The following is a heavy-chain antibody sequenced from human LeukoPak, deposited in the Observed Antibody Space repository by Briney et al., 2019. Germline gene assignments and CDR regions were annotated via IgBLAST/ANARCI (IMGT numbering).Heavy chain of an antibody. Sequence: PGGSLRLSCAASGFTFSSYEMNWVRQAPGKGLEWVSYISSSGSTIYYADSVKGRFTISRDNAKNSLYLQMNSLRAEDTAVYYCARDGYSDQYDYWGQGTLVTVSS. J-gene: IGHJ4*02. CDR3: ARDGYSDQYDY. CDR1: GFTFSSYE. D-gene: IGHD3-9*01. V-gene: IGHV3-48*03. CDR2: ISSSGSTI.